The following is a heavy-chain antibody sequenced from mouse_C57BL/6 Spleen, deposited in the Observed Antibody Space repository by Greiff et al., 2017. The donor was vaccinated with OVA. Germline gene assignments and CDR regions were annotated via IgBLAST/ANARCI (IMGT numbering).Heavy chain of an antibody. J-gene: IGHJ1*03. CDR3: ARGYYGSEYFDV. CDR2: INYDGSST. Sequence: EVKLVESEGGLVQPGSSMKLSCTASGFTFSDYYMAWVRQVPEKGLEWVANINYDGSSTYYLDSLKSRFIISRDNAKNILYLQMSSLKSEDTATYYCARGYYGSEYFDVWGTGTTVTVSS. V-gene: IGHV5-16*01. CDR1: GFTFSDYY. D-gene: IGHD1-1*01.